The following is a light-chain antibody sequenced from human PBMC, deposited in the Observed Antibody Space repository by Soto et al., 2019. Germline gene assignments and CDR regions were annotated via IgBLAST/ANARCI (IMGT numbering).Light chain of an antibody. CDR1: SSDVGSYNL. CDR2: EGS. J-gene: IGLJ7*01. V-gene: IGLV2-23*01. CDR3: CSYAGTKANV. Sequence: QSALTQPASVSGSPGQSITISCTGTSSDVGSYNLVSWYQQHPGKAPKLMIYEGSKRPSGVSNRFSGSKSGNTASLTISGLQAEDESDYYCCSYAGTKANVFGIGTQLTVL.